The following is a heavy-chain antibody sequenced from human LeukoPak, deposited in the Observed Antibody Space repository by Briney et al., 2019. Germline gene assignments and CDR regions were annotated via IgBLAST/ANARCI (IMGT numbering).Heavy chain of an antibody. D-gene: IGHD3-3*01. CDR1: GFTFSSYG. CDR3: AKDRVYYDFWSGYYSLDY. Sequence: GGSLRLSSAASGFTFSSYGMHWVRQAPGKGLEWVAFIRYDGSNKYYADSVKGRFTISRDNSKNTLYLQMNSLRAEDTAVYYCAKDRVYYDFWSGYYSLDYWGQGTLVTVSS. J-gene: IGHJ4*02. V-gene: IGHV3-30*02. CDR2: IRYDGSNK.